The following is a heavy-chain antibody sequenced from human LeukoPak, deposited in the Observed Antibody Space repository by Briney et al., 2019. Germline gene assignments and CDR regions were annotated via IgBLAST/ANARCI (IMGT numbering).Heavy chain of an antibody. CDR3: AKANSVAATSLFDY. V-gene: IGHV3-23*01. Sequence: GGSLRLSCAASGFTFSSYAMTWVRRPPGRGLEWVSGISGSGDSTYYADSVKGRFTVSRDNSKNTLFLQMNSLRAEDTAVYYCAKANSVAATSLFDYWGQGTLVTVSS. J-gene: IGHJ4*02. CDR2: ISGSGDST. D-gene: IGHD1-26*01. CDR1: GFTFSSYA.